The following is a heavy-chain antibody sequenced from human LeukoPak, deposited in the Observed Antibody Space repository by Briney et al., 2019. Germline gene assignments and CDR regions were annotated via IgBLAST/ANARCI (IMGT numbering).Heavy chain of an antibody. CDR3: ARGPSITIFGVVMYTWFDP. D-gene: IGHD3-3*01. CDR1: GGSISSSSYC. CDR2: IDYSGGT. V-gene: IGHV4-39*07. Sequence: SETLSLTCTVSGGSISSSSYCWGWIRQPPGKGLEWIGSIDYSGGTYFSPSLRSRVTLSVDTSKNQFSLNLISVTAADTAVYYCARGPSITIFGVVMYTWFDPWGQGTPVSVSS. J-gene: IGHJ5*02.